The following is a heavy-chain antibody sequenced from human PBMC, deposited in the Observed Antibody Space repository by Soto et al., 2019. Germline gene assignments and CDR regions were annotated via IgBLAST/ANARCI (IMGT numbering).Heavy chain of an antibody. CDR2: IIPIFGTA. CDR1: GGTFSSYA. V-gene: IGHV1-69*12. CDR3: AREGGLAYCGGDCYPFGY. D-gene: IGHD2-21*02. Sequence: QVQLVQSGAEVKKPGSSVKVSCKSSGGTFSSYAISWVRQAPGQGLEWMGGIIPIFGTANYAQKVQGRVKITADESTSTDYMKLSSLRSEDTAVYYCAREGGLAYCGGDCYPFGYWGQGTLVTVSS. J-gene: IGHJ4*02.